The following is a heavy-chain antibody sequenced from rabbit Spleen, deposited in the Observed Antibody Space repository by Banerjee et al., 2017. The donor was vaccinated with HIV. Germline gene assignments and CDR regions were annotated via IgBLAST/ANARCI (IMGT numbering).Heavy chain of an antibody. V-gene: IGHV1S7*01. J-gene: IGHJ3*01. CDR1: GFTISNYW. D-gene: IGHD1-1*01. Sequence: QSLQESGGGLFQPGGSLALTCKASGFTISNYWMNRVRQAPGKGLEWIGIIYPITETTYYANWVNGRFTISSDNAQNTVDLQMNSLTAADTATYFCAREDVGGSVSLWGQGTLVTVS. CDR3: AREDVGGSVSL. CDR2: IYPITETT.